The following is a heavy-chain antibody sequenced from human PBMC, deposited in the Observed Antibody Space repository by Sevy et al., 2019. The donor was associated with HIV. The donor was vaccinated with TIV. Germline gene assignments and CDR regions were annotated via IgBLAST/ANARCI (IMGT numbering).Heavy chain of an antibody. Sequence: GGSLRLSCAASGLSFSNAWMAWVRQAPGKGLEWVGRIRSETGGGTTDFAAFAKGKFTNSRDDPKNTLYLQMNSLKTEDTAVYYCAIDHRRDGMIVVPFEKWCLGTLVTVSS. CDR1: GLSFSNAW. CDR2: IRSETGGGTT. V-gene: IGHV3-15*01. J-gene: IGHJ4*02. D-gene: IGHD3-22*01. CDR3: AIDHRRDGMIVVPFEK.